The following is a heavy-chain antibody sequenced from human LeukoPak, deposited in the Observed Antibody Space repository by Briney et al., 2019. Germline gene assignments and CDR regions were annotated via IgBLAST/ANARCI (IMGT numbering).Heavy chain of an antibody. CDR1: GFTLSSYA. Sequence: GGSLRLSCTASGFTLSSYAMNWVRQAPGKGLEWVSGIGAGGTFTYYADSVKGRFTIFRDNSRNTLYLQMNSLRADDTAVYYCAGPYYFDSSGYYPALGCWGQGTLVTVSS. V-gene: IGHV3-23*01. D-gene: IGHD3-22*01. J-gene: IGHJ4*02. CDR2: IGAGGTFT. CDR3: AGPYYFDSSGYYPALGC.